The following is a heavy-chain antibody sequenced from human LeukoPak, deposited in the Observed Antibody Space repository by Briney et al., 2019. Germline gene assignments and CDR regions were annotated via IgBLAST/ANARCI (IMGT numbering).Heavy chain of an antibody. V-gene: IGHV3-74*01. Sequence: PGGSLRLSCVASGFTFSRYWMHWVRHAPGKGLVWVSRINSDGRSTNYADSVKGRFSISRDNAESTLYLQMNSLRVEDTAVYYCVRGADTGYSSDSWGQGTLVTVSS. J-gene: IGHJ4*02. CDR2: INSDGRST. CDR1: GFTFSRYW. D-gene: IGHD3-9*01. CDR3: VRGADTGYSSDS.